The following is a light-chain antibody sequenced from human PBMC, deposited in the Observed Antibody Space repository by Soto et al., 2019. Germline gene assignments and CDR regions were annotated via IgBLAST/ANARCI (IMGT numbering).Light chain of an antibody. CDR2: INSDGRH. CDR1: SGHSSYA. J-gene: IGLJ2*01. Sequence: QSVLTQSPSASASLGASVKLTCTLSSGHSSYAIAWHQQQTKKGPRYLMKINSDGRHSKGDGIPDRFSGSSSGAERYLIISSLQSEDEADYYCQTWGSGIQVFGGGTQLTVL. CDR3: QTWGSGIQV. V-gene: IGLV4-69*01.